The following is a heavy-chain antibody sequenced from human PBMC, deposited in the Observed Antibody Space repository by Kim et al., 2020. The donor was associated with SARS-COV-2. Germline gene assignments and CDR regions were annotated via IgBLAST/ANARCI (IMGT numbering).Heavy chain of an antibody. CDR1: GFTFSSFV. J-gene: IGHJ4*02. Sequence: GGSLRLSCVASGFTFSSFVMNWVRQAPGKGLEWVSSISESDGRTFFADAVKGRFTISRDNSQNTVFLQMNSLRVEDTALYYCTRRAAGWGVFDYWGQG. D-gene: IGHD6-19*01. V-gene: IGHV3-23*01. CDR3: TRRAAGWGVFDY. CDR2: ISESDGRT.